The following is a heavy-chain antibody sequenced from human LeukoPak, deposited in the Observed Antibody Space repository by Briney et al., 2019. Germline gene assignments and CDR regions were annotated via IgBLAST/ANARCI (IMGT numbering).Heavy chain of an antibody. J-gene: IGHJ4*02. D-gene: IGHD2-2*02. V-gene: IGHV3-21*01. CDR2: ISSSSSYI. Sequence: GGSLRLSCAASGFTFSSYSMNWVRQAPGKGLEWVSSISSSSSYIYYADSVKGRFTVSRDNAKNSLYLQMNSLRAEDTAVYYCARVPYCSSTSCYSDYWGQGTLATVSS. CDR3: ARVPYCSSTSCYSDY. CDR1: GFTFSSYS.